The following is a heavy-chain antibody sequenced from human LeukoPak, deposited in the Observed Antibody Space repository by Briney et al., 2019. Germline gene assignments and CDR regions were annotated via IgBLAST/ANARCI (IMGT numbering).Heavy chain of an antibody. D-gene: IGHD2-21*02. V-gene: IGHV1-46*01. CDR1: GYTFTSYY. J-gene: IGHJ4*02. CDR3: ARPTYCGSDCYFNFDY. Sequence: GASVKVSCKASGYTFTSYYMHWVRQAPGQGLEWMGIINPSGGSTSYAQKFQGRVTMTRDTSISTAYIELSGLTSDDTAIYYCARPTYCGSDCYFNFDYWGQGTLVTVSS. CDR2: INPSGGST.